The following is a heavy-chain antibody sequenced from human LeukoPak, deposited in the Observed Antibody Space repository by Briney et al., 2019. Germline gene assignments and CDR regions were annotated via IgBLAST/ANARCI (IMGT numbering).Heavy chain of an antibody. V-gene: IGHV1-2*02. CDR2: INPNSGGT. J-gene: IGHJ5*02. CDR3: ARKRSLEFWSGSEKNWFDP. Sequence: ASVKVSCKASGYTFTGYYMHWVRQAPGQGLEWMGWINPNSGGTNYAQKFQGRVTMTRDTSISTAYMELSRLRSDDTAVYYCARKRSLEFWSGSEKNWFDPWGQGTLVTVSS. CDR1: GYTFTGYY. D-gene: IGHD3-3*01.